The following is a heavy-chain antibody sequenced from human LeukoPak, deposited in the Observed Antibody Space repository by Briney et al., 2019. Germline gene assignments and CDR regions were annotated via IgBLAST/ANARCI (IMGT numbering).Heavy chain of an antibody. CDR2: IDSDDST. V-gene: IGHV3-53*01. Sequence: GGSLRLSCAASGFTVSSNYMNWVRRAPGKGLEWVSVIDSDDSTYYADSVKGRFTISRDNSKNTLYLQMNSLRAEDTGVYYCARDAYSSGWHPDGMDVWGQGTTVTVSS. CDR1: GFTVSSNY. J-gene: IGHJ6*02. CDR3: ARDAYSSGWHPDGMDV. D-gene: IGHD3-22*01.